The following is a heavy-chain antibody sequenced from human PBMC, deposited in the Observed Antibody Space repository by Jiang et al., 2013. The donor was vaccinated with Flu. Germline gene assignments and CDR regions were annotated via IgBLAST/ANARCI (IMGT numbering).Heavy chain of an antibody. CDR3: ARVGLGYNSGYDLHFDY. CDR1: FSSYA. Sequence: FSSYAMSWVRQXSRKGLVWVSAISGSGGSTYYADSVKGRFTISRDNVKNSLYLQMNSLRAEDTAVYYCARVGLGYNSGYDLHFDYWGQGTLGHRLL. CDR2: ISGSGGST. J-gene: IGHJ4*02. D-gene: IGHD5-12*01. V-gene: IGHV3-23*01.